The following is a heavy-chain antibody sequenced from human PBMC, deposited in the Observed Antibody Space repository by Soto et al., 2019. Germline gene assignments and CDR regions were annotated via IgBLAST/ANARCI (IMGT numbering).Heavy chain of an antibody. J-gene: IGHJ5*02. CDR2: IIPIFGTA. D-gene: IGHD2-15*01. CDR1: EGTFSSYA. CDR3: AREVVVAATGWFDP. Sequence: QVQLVQSGAEVKKPGSSMKVSCKASEGTFSSYAISWVRQAPGQGLEWMGGIIPIFGTANYAQKFQGRVTITADESTSTAYMELSSLRSEDTAVYYCAREVVVAATGWFDPWGQGTLVTVSS. V-gene: IGHV1-69*12.